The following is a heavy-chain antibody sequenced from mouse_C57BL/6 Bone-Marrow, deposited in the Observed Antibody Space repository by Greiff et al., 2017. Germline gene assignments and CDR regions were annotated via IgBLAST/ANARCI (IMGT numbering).Heavy chain of an antibody. CDR2: ISSGGSYT. CDR1: GFTFSSYG. D-gene: IGHD3-2*02. J-gene: IGHJ4*01. CDR3: ARQLRLRDMDY. Sequence: EVQGVESGGDLVKPGGSLKLSCAASGFTFSSYGMSWVRQTPDKRLEWVATISSGGSYTYYPDCVKGRFTISRDNAKNTLYLQMSSLKSEDTAMYYCARQLRLRDMDYWGQGTSVTVSS. V-gene: IGHV5-6*01.